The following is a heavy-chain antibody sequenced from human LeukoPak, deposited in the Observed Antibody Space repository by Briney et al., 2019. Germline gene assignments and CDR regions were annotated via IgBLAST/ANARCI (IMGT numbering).Heavy chain of an antibody. CDR3: ARFYGGGWFDP. CDR1: GNSISSGYY. J-gene: IGHJ5*02. CDR2: IYHSGST. V-gene: IGHV4-38-2*01. D-gene: IGHD4-23*01. Sequence: SETLSLTCAVSGNSISSGYYWGWIRQPPGKGLEWIGSIYHSGSTYYNPSLKSRVTISVDTSKNQFSLKLSSVTAADTAVYYCARFYGGGWFDPWGQGTLVTVSS.